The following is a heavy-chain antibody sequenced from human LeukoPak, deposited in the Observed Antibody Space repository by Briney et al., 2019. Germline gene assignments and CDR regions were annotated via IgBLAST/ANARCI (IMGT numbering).Heavy chain of an antibody. V-gene: IGHV4-59*01. D-gene: IGHD6-6*01. J-gene: IGHJ4*02. CDR2: LYYSGST. CDR1: GFTFDDYG. CDR3: ARRHVEYSSSSDPYYFNY. Sequence: GSLRLSCAASGFTFDDYGMSWVRQAPGKGLEWIGSLYYSGSTNYNPSLKSRVTISVDTSKNQFSLKLSSVTAADTAVYYCARRHVEYSSSSDPYYFNYWGQGTLVTVSS.